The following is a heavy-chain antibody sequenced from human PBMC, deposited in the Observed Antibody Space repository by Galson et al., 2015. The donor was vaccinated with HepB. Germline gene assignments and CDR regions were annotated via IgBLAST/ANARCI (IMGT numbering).Heavy chain of an antibody. D-gene: IGHD3-3*01. J-gene: IGHJ6*02. V-gene: IGHV1-69*13. CDR2: IIPIFGTA. Sequence: SVKVSCKASGGTFSRYAISWVRQAPGQGLEWMGGIIPIFGTANYAQKFQGRVTITADESTSTAYMELSSLRSEDTAVYYCARVPTIFGVVGGDSYYYYGMDVWGQGTTVTVSS. CDR1: GGTFSRYA. CDR3: ARVPTIFGVVGGDSYYYYGMDV.